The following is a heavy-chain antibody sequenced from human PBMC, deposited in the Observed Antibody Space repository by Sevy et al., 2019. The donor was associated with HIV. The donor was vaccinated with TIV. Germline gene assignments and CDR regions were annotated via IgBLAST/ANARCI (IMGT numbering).Heavy chain of an antibody. J-gene: IGHJ1*01. CDR1: GFRLISYW. D-gene: IGHD6-13*01. Sequence: GGSLRLSCAASGFRLISYWMSWVRQAPGKGLEWVANMNQDGSVKYYVDSVKGRFTISRDKGRNLLYLQMNSLRVEDTALYYCVRAIAADGSFWGQGTLVTVSS. V-gene: IGHV3-7*01. CDR3: VRAIAADGSF. CDR2: MNQDGSVK.